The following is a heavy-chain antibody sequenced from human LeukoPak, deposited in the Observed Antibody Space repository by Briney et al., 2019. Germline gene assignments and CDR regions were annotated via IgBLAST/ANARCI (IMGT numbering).Heavy chain of an antibody. V-gene: IGHV3-21*04. CDR3: AKDYDSSGYYLFDY. CDR1: GFTLSGYS. CDR2: ISSSSSYI. Sequence: GGSLRLSCAASGFTLSGYSMNWVRQAPGKGLEWVSSISSSSSYIYYADSVKGRFTISRDNAKKSMYLQMNSLRAEDTAVYYCAKDYDSSGYYLFDYWGQGTLVTVSS. D-gene: IGHD3-22*01. J-gene: IGHJ4*02.